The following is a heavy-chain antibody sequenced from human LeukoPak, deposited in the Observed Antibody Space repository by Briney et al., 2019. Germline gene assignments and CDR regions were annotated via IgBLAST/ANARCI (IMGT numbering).Heavy chain of an antibody. J-gene: IGHJ5*02. D-gene: IGHD1-1*01. CDR1: GGSISSYY. CDR2: TYTSGIS. Sequence: SETLSLTCTVSGGSISSYYWSWIRQPAGKGLEWIGRTYTSGISDYNTSLRGRVTMSVDTSKTTFSLSLRSVTAAETAVYFCARSLVSRTTGRGDNWFDPWGQGTLVTVSS. CDR3: ARSLVSRTTGRGDNWFDP. V-gene: IGHV4-4*07.